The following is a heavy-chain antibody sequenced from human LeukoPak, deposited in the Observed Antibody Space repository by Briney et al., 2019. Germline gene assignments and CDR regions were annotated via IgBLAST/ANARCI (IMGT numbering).Heavy chain of an antibody. CDR3: ARLDGPYCGGGDCAYDY. CDR2: ISAYNGNT. V-gene: IGHV1-18*01. Sequence: GASVKVSCKASGGTFSSYAISWVRQAPGQGLEWMGRISAYNGNTKNAQKLQGRVTMTTDTSTSTAYMELRSLRSEDTAVYYCARLDGPYCGGGDCAYDYWGQGTLVTVSS. J-gene: IGHJ4*02. CDR1: GGTFSSYA. D-gene: IGHD2-21*02.